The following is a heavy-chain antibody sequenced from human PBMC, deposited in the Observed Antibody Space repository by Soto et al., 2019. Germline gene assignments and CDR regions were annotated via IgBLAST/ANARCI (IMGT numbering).Heavy chain of an antibody. CDR2: ISAYNGNT. CDR3: ARDCSSTSCYGKWFDP. J-gene: IGHJ5*02. V-gene: IGHV1-18*01. CDR1: GYTFTSYG. D-gene: IGHD2-2*01. Sequence: ASVKVSCKASGYTFTSYGISWVRQAPGQGLEWMGWISAYNGNTNYAQKLQGRVTMTTDTSTSTAYMELRSLRSDDTAVYYCARDCSSTSCYGKWFDPWGQGTLVTVSS.